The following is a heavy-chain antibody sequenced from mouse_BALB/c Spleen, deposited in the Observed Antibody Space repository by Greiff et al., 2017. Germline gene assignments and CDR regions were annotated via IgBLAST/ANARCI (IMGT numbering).Heavy chain of an antibody. D-gene: IGHD2-2*01. CDR1: GFTFSSFG. J-gene: IGHJ1*01. V-gene: IGHV5-17*02. CDR3: ARSPMATRYFDV. CDR2: ISSGSSTI. Sequence: DVKLVESGGGLVQPGGSRKLSCAASGFTFSSFGMHLVRQAPEKGLEWVAYISSGSSTIYYADTVKGRFTISRDNPKNTLFLQMTSLRSEDTAMYYCARSPMATRYFDVWGAGTTVTVSS.